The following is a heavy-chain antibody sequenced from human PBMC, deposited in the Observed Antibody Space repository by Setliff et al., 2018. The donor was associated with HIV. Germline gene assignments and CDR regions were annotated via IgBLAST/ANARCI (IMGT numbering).Heavy chain of an antibody. CDR1: GYSFTNFG. V-gene: IGHV1-18*01. J-gene: IGHJ3*01. CDR3: ARGISPPDALDL. CDR2: ISGHKDRT. Sequence: GASVKVSCKASGYSFTNFGITWVRQAPGQGLEWIGWISGHKDRTNYAQKFQGRVTVTTDTSTTTAYMELKSLRSDDTAMYYCARGISPPDALDLWGQGTMVTVSS.